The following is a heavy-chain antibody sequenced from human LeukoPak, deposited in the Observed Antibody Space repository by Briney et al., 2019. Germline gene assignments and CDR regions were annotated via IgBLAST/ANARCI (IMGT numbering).Heavy chain of an antibody. CDR2: ISRSGGRT. Sequence: GRSLRLSCASSGYSYSRFAMHWVPQAPGKGLEFASGISRSGGRTYYADSMKGRVTISRDNSKNTMDLQMSSVRAEETALYYCVKLEYLAGGDFFDYWGQGTLVTVSS. CDR1: GYSYSRFA. J-gene: IGHJ4*02. D-gene: IGHD2-15*01. V-gene: IGHV3-64D*09. CDR3: VKLEYLAGGDFFDY.